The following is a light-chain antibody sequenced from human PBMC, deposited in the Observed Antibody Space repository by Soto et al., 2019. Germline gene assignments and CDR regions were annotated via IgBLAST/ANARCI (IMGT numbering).Light chain of an antibody. CDR3: QQYHNWPPQYT. CDR2: GAS. J-gene: IGKJ2*01. CDR1: QTVASN. Sequence: EIVMTQSPASLSVSPGDGATLSCRASQTVASNLAWYQQKPGQGPRLLIRGASTRAAGVPARLSGSGSGTDFTLTISSLQSEDFAVYYCQQYHNWPPQYTFGQGTKLQIK. V-gene: IGKV3-15*01.